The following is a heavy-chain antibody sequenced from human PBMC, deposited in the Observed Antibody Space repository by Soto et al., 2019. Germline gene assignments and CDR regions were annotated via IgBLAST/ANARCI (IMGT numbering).Heavy chain of an antibody. CDR1: GGPFSSYA. CDR3: ARDRGYSYGIDY. V-gene: IGHV1-69*01. J-gene: IGHJ4*02. D-gene: IGHD5-18*01. CDR2: IIPIFGTA. Sequence: QVQLVQAGAAVKKPGSSVKVSCKASGGPFSSYAISWVRQAPGQGLEWMGGIIPIFGTANYAQKFQGRVTITADESTSTAYMELSSLRSEDTAVYYCARDRGYSYGIDYWGQGTLVTVSS.